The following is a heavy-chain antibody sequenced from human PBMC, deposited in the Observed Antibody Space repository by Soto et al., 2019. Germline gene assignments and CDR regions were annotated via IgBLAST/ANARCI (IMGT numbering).Heavy chain of an antibody. Sequence: GGSLRLSCAASGFTFSSYAMSWVRQAPGKGLEWVSAISGSGGSTYYADSVKGRFTISRDNSKNTLYLQMNSLRAKDTAVYYCAKVNYGGNSYDALDIWGQGTMVTVSS. J-gene: IGHJ3*02. CDR3: AKVNYGGNSYDALDI. CDR2: ISGSGGST. V-gene: IGHV3-23*01. CDR1: GFTFSSYA. D-gene: IGHD4-17*01.